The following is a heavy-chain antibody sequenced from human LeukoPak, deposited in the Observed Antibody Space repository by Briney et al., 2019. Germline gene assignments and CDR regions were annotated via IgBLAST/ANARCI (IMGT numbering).Heavy chain of an antibody. D-gene: IGHD5-12*01. CDR2: INPNSGGT. CDR3: ASARGYSGYDYAPTPLDY. CDR1: GYTFTGYY. J-gene: IGHJ4*02. Sequence: ASVTVSCKASGYTFTGYYMHWVRQAPGQGREWMGWINPNSGGTNYAQTFQGRVTITRDTSISTAYMELSRLRSDDTAVYYCASARGYSGYDYAPTPLDYWGQGTLVTVSS. V-gene: IGHV1-2*02.